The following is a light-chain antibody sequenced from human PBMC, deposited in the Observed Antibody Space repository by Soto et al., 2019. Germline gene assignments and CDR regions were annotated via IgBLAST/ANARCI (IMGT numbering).Light chain of an antibody. V-gene: IGKV3-20*01. Sequence: EIVLTQSPGTLSLSPGKRATLSCRASQSISSSYLAWYQHKPGQAPRLLIYAASSRATGIPDRFSGSWSGTDCTLTISRLEPEDFAVYYCQQYGSSSYTFGQGTQLEIK. J-gene: IGKJ2*01. CDR2: AAS. CDR3: QQYGSSSYT. CDR1: QSISSSY.